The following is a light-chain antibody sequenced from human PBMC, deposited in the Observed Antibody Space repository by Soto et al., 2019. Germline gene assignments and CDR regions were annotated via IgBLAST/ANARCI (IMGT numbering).Light chain of an antibody. CDR3: QQYGSSPPWT. V-gene: IGKV3-20*01. J-gene: IGKJ1*01. CDR1: QSFSSTY. Sequence: EIVLTQSPGTLSLSPGERATLSCRASQSFSSTYLAWYQQKPGQAPRLLIYGASSRATGIPDRFSGSGSGTDFTITISRLEPEDFAVYYCQQYGSSPPWTFGQGTKVEIK. CDR2: GAS.